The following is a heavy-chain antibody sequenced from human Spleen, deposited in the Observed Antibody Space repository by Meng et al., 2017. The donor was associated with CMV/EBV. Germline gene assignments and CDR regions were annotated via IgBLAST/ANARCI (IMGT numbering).Heavy chain of an antibody. CDR3: TRVPVTPYYGMDV. V-gene: IGHV4-39*07. CDR2: IYYRGST. Sequence: GSLRLSCSVSGGSISSNSYNWGWIRQPPGKGLEWIGSIYYRGSTQYNPSLKSRVTISIDTSKNQFSLKLSSVTAADTAVYYCTRVPVTPYYGMDVWGQGTTVTVSS. CDR1: GGSISSNSYN. D-gene: IGHD4-11*01. J-gene: IGHJ6*02.